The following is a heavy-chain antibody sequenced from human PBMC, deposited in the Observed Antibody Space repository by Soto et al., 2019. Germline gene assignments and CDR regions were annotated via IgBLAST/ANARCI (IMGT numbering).Heavy chain of an antibody. V-gene: IGHV3-9*01. CDR2: ISWNSGSI. J-gene: IGHJ4*02. CDR1: GFTFDDYG. CDR3: AKSKQFYSSGWDSENFDY. D-gene: IGHD6-19*01. Sequence: GGSLRLSCAASGFTFDDYGMHWVRQAPGKGLEWVSGISWNSGSIGYEDSVKGRFTISRDNAKNSLYLQMNSLRAEDTALYYCAKSKQFYSSGWDSENFDYWGPGTLVTVSS.